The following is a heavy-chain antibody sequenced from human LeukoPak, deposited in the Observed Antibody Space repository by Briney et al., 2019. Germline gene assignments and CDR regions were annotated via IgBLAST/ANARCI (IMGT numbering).Heavy chain of an antibody. V-gene: IGHV4-59*01. CDR2: MYYSGST. Sequence: PSETLSLTCTVSGVSISSYYWSWIRQPPGKGLEWIGYMYYSGSTNYNPSLKSRVTISVDTSKNQFSLKLSSVTAADTAVYYCATIAVAGDWFDPWGQGTLVTVSS. J-gene: IGHJ5*02. D-gene: IGHD6-19*01. CDR1: GVSISSYY. CDR3: ATIAVAGDWFDP.